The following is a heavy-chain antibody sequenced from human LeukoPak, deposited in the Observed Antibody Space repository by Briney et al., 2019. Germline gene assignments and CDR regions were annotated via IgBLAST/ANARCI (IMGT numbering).Heavy chain of an antibody. D-gene: IGHD3-10*01. J-gene: IGHJ4*02. CDR2: IWYDGSNK. Sequence: GGSLRLSCAASGFTFSSYGMHWVRQAPGKGLGWVAVIWYDGSNKYYADSVKGRFTISRDNSKNTLYLQMNSLRAEDTAVYYCAKARTGIRYYFDYWGQGTLVTVSS. CDR3: AKARTGIRYYFDY. V-gene: IGHV3-33*06. CDR1: GFTFSSYG.